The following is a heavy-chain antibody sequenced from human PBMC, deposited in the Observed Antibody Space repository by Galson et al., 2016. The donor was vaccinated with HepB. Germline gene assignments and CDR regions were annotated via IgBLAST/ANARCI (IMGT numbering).Heavy chain of an antibody. CDR3: ARGSYYFDF. J-gene: IGHJ4*02. CDR2: ISTNNGKT. V-gene: IGHV1-18*01. D-gene: IGHD1-26*01. CDR1: GGTFSTYA. Sequence: SVKVSCKASGGTFSTYAISWVRRAPGQGLEWMGWISTNNGKTNYAQNLQGRLTVTTDTSTSTAHMELRSLIFDDTAVYYCARGSYYFDFWGQGTPVTVSS.